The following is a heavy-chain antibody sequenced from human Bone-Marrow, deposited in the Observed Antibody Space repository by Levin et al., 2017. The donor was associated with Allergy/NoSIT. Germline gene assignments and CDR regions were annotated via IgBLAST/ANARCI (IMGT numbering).Heavy chain of an antibody. D-gene: IGHD6-13*01. CDR2: ISYDGSNK. CDR3: ARDGYGSWYGRARGVFDY. CDR1: GFTFSSYA. V-gene: IGHV3-30-3*01. Sequence: GGSLRLSCAASGFTFSSYAMHWVRQAPGKGLEWVAVISYDGSNKYYADSVKGRFTISRDNSKNTLYLQMNSLRAEDTAVYYCARDGYGSWYGRARGVFDYWGQGTLVTVSS. J-gene: IGHJ4*02.